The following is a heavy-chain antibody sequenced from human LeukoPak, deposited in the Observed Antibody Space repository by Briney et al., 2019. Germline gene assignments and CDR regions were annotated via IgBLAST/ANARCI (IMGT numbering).Heavy chain of an antibody. CDR2: IIPIFGTA. J-gene: IGHJ4*02. V-gene: IGHV1-69*01. D-gene: IGHD2-2*01. CDR1: GGTFSSYA. CDR3: AREVPAARGLGYYFDY. Sequence: SVKVSCKASGGTFSSYAISWVRQAPGQGLEWMGGIIPIFGTANYAQKFQGRVTITADESTSTAYMELSSLKSEDTAVYYCAREVPAARGLGYYFDYWGQGTLVTVSS.